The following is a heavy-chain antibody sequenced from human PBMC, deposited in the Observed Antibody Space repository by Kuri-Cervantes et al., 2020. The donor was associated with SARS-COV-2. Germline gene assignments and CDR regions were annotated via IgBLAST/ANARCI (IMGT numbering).Heavy chain of an antibody. V-gene: IGHV3-23*01. CDR3: AKAPRPHWDGGNSGDY. CDR2: ISGSGGST. CDR1: GFTFSSYA. Sequence: GESLKISCAASGFTFSSYAMSWVRQAPGKGLEWVSAISGSGGSTYYADSVKGRFTISRDSSKNTLYLQMNSLRAEDTAVYYCAKAPRPHWDGGNSGDYWGQGTLVTVSS. D-gene: IGHD4-23*01. J-gene: IGHJ4*02.